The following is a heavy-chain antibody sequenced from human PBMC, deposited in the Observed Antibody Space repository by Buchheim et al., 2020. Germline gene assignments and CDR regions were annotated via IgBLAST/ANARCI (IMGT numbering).Heavy chain of an antibody. D-gene: IGHD3-10*01. Sequence: EVQLVESGGGLVQPGGSLRLSCAASGFTFSSYWMSWVRQAPGKGLEWVANIKQDGSEKYYVDSVKGGFTLSRDNATNTLYLQMNSLRAEDTAVYYCARGGYYYGSGSFGCWGQGTL. CDR2: IKQDGSEK. V-gene: IGHV3-7*01. J-gene: IGHJ4*02. CDR3: ARGGYYYGSGSFGC. CDR1: GFTFSSYW.